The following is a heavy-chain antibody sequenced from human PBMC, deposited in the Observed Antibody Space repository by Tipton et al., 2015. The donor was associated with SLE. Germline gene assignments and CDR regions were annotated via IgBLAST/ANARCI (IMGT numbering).Heavy chain of an antibody. D-gene: IGHD1-26*01. J-gene: IGHJ4*02. CDR2: IYYSGTT. CDR1: GGSITGSY. CDR3: ARTVGSHRNYYFDY. Sequence: TLSLTCTVSGGSITGSYWSWIRLPPGKGLEWIGYIYYSGTTNYNPSLKSRVTMSVDTSKNQFSMKLSSVTAADTAVYYCARTVGSHRNYYFDYWGQGTLVTVSP. V-gene: IGHV4-59*07.